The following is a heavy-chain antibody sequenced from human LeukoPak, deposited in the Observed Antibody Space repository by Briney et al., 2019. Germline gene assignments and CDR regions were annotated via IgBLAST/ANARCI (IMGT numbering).Heavy chain of an antibody. CDR1: GYTFTSYG. CDR2: ISAYNGNT. J-gene: IGHJ5*02. V-gene: IGHV1-18*01. Sequence: ASVKVSCKASGYTFTSYGISWVRQAPGQGLEWMGWISAYNGNTNYAQKLQGRVTMTTDTSTSTAYMELRSLRSDDTAVYYCARDRYDFWSGFGSPPDWFDPWGQGTLVTVSS. CDR3: ARDRYDFWSGFGSPPDWFDP. D-gene: IGHD3-3*01.